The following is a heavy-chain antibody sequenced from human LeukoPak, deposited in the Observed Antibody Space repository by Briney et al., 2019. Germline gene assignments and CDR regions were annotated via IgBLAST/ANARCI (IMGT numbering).Heavy chain of an antibody. CDR3: AKDQGYQLLFTVLYYYGMDV. V-gene: IGHV3-30*18. Sequence: GGSLRLSCAASGFTLSSYSMNWVRQAPGKGLEWVAVISYDGSNKYYADSVKGRFTISRDNSKNTLYLQMNSLRAEDTAVYYCAKDQGYQLLFTVLYYYGMDVWGQGTTVTVSS. J-gene: IGHJ6*02. CDR1: GFTLSSYS. CDR2: ISYDGSNK. D-gene: IGHD2-2*01.